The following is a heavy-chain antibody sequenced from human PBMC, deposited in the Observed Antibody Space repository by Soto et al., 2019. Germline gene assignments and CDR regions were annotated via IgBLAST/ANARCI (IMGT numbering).Heavy chain of an antibody. J-gene: IGHJ4*02. D-gene: IGHD1-20*01. V-gene: IGHV4-39*02. Sequence: SETLSLTCTVSGGSISSSSYYWGWIRQPPGKGLEWIGSVCYSGNTYYEPSLKSGVTMSVDTSTNHFSLKLSSVTAADTAMYYCARHRSSGNWYRSYFDYWGQGTLVTVSS. CDR1: GGSISSSSYY. CDR3: ARHRSSGNWYRSYFDY. CDR2: VCYSGNT.